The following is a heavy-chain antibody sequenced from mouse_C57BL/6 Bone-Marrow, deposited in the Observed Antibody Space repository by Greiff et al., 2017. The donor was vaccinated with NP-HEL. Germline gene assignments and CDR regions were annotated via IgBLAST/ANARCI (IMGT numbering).Heavy chain of an antibody. CDR1: GFTFSSYG. CDR3: ARQGYDGYYVYCDY. Sequence: EVKLMESGGDLVKPGGSLKLSCAASGFTFSSYGMSWVRQTPDKRLEWVATISSGGSYTYYPDSVKGRFTISRYNAKNTLYLQMSSLKSEDTAMYYCARQGYDGYYVYCDYWGQGTTLTVSS. CDR2: ISSGGSYT. V-gene: IGHV5-6*01. J-gene: IGHJ2*01. D-gene: IGHD2-3*01.